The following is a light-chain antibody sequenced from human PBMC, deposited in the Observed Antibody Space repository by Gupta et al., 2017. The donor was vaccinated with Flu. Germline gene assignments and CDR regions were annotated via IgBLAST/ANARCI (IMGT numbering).Light chain of an antibody. V-gene: IGKV1-5*03. J-gene: IGKJ1*01. Sequence: DIQMTQSPSTLSASVGDKVTVTCRASHSIYSSLAWYQQKPGKAPKLLIYEASSLESGVPSRFSGSGSGTEFALTITSLQPEDFATYYCQQDRTLWTFGQGTKVEIK. CDR3: QQDRTLWT. CDR1: HSIYSS. CDR2: EAS.